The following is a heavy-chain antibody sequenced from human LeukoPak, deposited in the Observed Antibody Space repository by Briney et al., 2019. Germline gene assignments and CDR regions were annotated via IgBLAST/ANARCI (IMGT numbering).Heavy chain of an antibody. CDR2: IYDSGST. V-gene: IGHV4-59*01. J-gene: IGHJ4*02. Sequence: SETLSLTCTVSGGSISIYYWSWIRQPPGKGLEWIGYIYDSGSTNYNPSLKSRVTISVDTSKNQFSLKLSSVTAADTAVYHCARRNHYDSKETDYWGQGTLVTVSS. CDR3: ARRNHYDSKETDY. D-gene: IGHD3-22*01. CDR1: GGSISIYY.